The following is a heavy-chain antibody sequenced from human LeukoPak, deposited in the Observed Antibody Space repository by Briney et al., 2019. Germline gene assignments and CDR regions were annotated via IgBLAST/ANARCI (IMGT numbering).Heavy chain of an antibody. V-gene: IGHV3-21*05. CDR2: VSSSGNDV. Sequence: GGSLRLSCAAAGFSLRMFGMNWVRQAPGKGLEWVSYVSSSGNDVAYADSVKGRFTISRDNAKNSLYLQMNSLRAEDTAVYYCARDLYCSGGSCTQGAFDIWGQGTMVTVSS. CDR1: GFSLRMFG. CDR3: ARDLYCSGGSCTQGAFDI. D-gene: IGHD2-15*01. J-gene: IGHJ3*02.